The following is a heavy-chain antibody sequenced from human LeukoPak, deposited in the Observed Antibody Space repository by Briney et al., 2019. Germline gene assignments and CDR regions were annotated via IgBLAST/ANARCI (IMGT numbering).Heavy chain of an antibody. J-gene: IGHJ6*03. V-gene: IGHV3-7*01. CDR3: ARGSFGVVIRYYYYYYYMDV. CDR1: GFTFSSYW. D-gene: IGHD3-3*01. CDR2: IKQDGSEK. Sequence: GGSLRLSCAASGFTFSSYWMSWVRQAPGKGLEWVAKIKQDGSEKYYVDSVKGRFTISRDNAKNSLYLQMNSLRAEDTAVYYCARGSFGVVIRYYYYYYYMDVWGKGTTVTVSS.